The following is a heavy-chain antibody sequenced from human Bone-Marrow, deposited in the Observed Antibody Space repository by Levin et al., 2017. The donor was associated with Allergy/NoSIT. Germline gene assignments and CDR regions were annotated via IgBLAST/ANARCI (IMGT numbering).Heavy chain of an antibody. CDR2: VYHSGRT. V-gene: IGHV4-4*02. Sequence: NPSETLSLTCAVSGDSISSSHWWCCVRQPPGKGLEWLGEVYHSGRTNYNQSLKSRATMSVDYSKNQFTLRLTSVTAADTAVYYCVWAYGSRTKEVEAWGQGTLVTVSS. CDR1: GDSISSSHW. D-gene: IGHD3-10*01. CDR3: VWAYGSRTKEVEA. J-gene: IGHJ5*02.